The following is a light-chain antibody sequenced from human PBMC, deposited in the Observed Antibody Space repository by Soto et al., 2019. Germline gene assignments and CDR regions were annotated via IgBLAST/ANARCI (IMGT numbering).Light chain of an antibody. Sequence: QSALTQPASVSGSPGQSITISCTGTSSDVGGYNYVSWYQQYPGKAPKLMIYEVINRPSGVSNRFSGSKSGNTASLTISGLQAEDEDDYYCTSYTGSSTYVFGTGTKVTVL. J-gene: IGLJ1*01. CDR1: SSDVGGYNY. CDR2: EVI. CDR3: TSYTGSSTYV. V-gene: IGLV2-14*01.